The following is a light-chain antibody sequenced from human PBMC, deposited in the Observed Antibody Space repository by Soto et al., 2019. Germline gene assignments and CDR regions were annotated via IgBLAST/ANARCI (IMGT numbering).Light chain of an antibody. J-gene: IGLJ3*02. Sequence: QSALTQPASVSGSPGQSITISCTGAISDFTGHNFVSWYQQHPGRAPKLLIYEVSIRPSGVSTRFSGSKSGNTASLIISGLQTEDEADYYCSSYINVNTWVFGGGTKLTVL. CDR1: ISDFTGHNF. CDR3: SSYINVNTWV. V-gene: IGLV2-14*01. CDR2: EVS.